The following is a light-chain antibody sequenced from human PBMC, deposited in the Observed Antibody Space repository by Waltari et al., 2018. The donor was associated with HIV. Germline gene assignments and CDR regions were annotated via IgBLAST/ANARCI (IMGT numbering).Light chain of an antibody. V-gene: IGLV3-21*01. J-gene: IGLJ1*01. Sequence: SYVLTQPPSISVAPGKTAKITCGGNNIGNRDVHGYQQKPGQAPILVIFDDDDRPSGIPERISGSNSDNTATLTINRVEVGDEGDYYCQVWDSGSDHVFGSGTTVTVL. CDR3: QVWDSGSDHV. CDR2: DDD. CDR1: NIGNRD.